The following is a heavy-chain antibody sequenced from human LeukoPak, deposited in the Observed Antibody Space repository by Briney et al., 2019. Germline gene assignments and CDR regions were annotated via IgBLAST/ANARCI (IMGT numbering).Heavy chain of an antibody. CDR2: INPSGGST. D-gene: IGHD2-15*01. CDR3: ARDNGVARIPLYYFDY. V-gene: IGHV1-46*01. J-gene: IGHJ4*02. CDR1: GHTFTNYD. Sequence: ASVKVSCKASGHTFTNYDINWVRQAPGQGLEWMGIINPSGGSTTYAQKFQGRVTMTRDMSTSTVYMELSSLRSEDTAVYYCARDNGVARIPLYYFDYWGQGTLVTVSS.